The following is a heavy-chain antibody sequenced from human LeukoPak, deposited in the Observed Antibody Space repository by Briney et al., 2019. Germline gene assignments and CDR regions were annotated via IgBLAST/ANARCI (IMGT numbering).Heavy chain of an antibody. CDR3: ASRIGYDWGPGYFDY. CDR1: EFTFSSYW. Sequence: GGSLRLCCAASEFTFSSYWMSWVRHAPGKGLEWVANIKEDGSGEYYVDSVKGRFTISRDNAKNSLYLQMNSLRAEDTAVYYCASRIGYDWGPGYFDYWGQGTLVTVSS. D-gene: IGHD5-12*01. V-gene: IGHV3-7*01. CDR2: IKEDGSGE. J-gene: IGHJ4*02.